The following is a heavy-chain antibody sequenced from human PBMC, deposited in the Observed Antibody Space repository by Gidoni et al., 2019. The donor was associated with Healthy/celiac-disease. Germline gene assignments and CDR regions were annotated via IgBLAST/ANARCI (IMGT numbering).Heavy chain of an antibody. Sequence: QVQLQESGPGLVKPSQTLSLTCTVQGGSISSGSYYWSWIRQPAGKGLEWIGRIYTSGSTNYNPSLKSRVTISVDTSKNQFSLKLSSVTAADTAVYYCARGRAIFGAPPAFDIWGQGTMVTVSS. V-gene: IGHV4-61*02. CDR3: ARGRAIFGAPPAFDI. CDR2: IYTSGST. CDR1: GGSISSGSYY. D-gene: IGHD3-3*01. J-gene: IGHJ3*02.